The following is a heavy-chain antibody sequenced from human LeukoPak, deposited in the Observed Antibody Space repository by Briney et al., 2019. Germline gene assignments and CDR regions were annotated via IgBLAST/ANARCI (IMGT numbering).Heavy chain of an antibody. V-gene: IGHV4-39*01. D-gene: IGHD4-11*01. CDR1: GGSISGSSYY. CDR2: IYYSGST. J-gene: IGHJ6*02. Sequence: PSETLSLTCTVSGGSISGSSYYWGWIRQPPGKGLEWIGSIYYSGSTYYNPSLKSRVTISVDTSKNQFSLKLSSVTAADTAVYYCAGTNTVMGNYYYYGMDVWGQGTTVTVSS. CDR3: AGTNTVMGNYYYYGMDV.